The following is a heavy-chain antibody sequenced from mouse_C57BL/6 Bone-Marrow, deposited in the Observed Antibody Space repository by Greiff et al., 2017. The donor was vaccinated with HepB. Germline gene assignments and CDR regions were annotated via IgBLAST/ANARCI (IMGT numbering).Heavy chain of an antibody. CDR1: GYSITSYY. V-gene: IGHV3-8*01. Sequence: DVMLVESGPGLAKPSQTLSLTCSVTGYSITSYYWNWIRKFPGNKLEYMGYISHSGSTYYNPSLKSRISITRDTSKNQYYLQLSPVTTEDTATYYCARMGYYDYDHYWYFDVWGTGTTVTVSS. CDR3: ARMGYYDYDHYWYFDV. CDR2: ISHSGST. J-gene: IGHJ1*03. D-gene: IGHD2-4*01.